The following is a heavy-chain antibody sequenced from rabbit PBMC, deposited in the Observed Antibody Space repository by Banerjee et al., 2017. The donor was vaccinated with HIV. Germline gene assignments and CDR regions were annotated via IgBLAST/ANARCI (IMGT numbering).Heavy chain of an antibody. J-gene: IGHJ6*01. Sequence: QEQLEESGGDLVKPEGSLTLTCTASGFSFSNKYVMCWVRQAPGEGLEWIACIVAGSDGLTYYANWAKGRFTISKTSSTTVTLQMTSLTAADTATYFCARDFGISTYLWGPGTLVTVS. V-gene: IGHV1S45*01. CDR2: IVAGSDGLT. D-gene: IGHD8-1*01. CDR3: ARDFGISTYL. CDR1: GFSFSNKYV.